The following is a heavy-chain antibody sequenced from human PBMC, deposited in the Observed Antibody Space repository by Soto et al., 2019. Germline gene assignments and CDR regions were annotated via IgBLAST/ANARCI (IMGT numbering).Heavy chain of an antibody. CDR3: ARETRYGDYGYYYYGMDV. D-gene: IGHD4-17*01. V-gene: IGHV1-8*01. J-gene: IGHJ6*02. Sequence: QVQLVQSGAEVKKPGASVKVSCKASGYTFTSYDINWVRQATGQGLEWMGWMNPNSGNTGYAQQFQGRVTMTRNTSISTAYMELSSLRSEDTAVYYCARETRYGDYGYYYYGMDVWGQGTTVTVSS. CDR1: GYTFTSYD. CDR2: MNPNSGNT.